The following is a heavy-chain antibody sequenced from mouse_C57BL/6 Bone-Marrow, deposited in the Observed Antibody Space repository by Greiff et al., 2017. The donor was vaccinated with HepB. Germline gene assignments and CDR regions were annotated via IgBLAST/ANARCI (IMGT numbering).Heavy chain of an antibody. V-gene: IGHV1-50*01. J-gene: IGHJ2*01. Sequence: QVQLQQPGAELVKPGASVKLSCKASGYTFTSYWMQWVKERPGQGLEWIGEIDPSDSYTNYNQKFKGKATLTVDTSSSTAYMQLSSLTSEDSAVYYCASGKPSYYYDYWGQGTTLTVSS. CDR3: ASGKPSYYYDY. D-gene: IGHD1-1*01. CDR2: IDPSDSYT. CDR1: GYTFTSYW.